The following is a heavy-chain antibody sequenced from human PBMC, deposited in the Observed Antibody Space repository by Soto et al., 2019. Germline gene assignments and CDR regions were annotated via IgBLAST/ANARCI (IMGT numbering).Heavy chain of an antibody. CDR3: AXEGGYGGNSGGSYGMDV. V-gene: IGHV1-2*02. CDR2: INPNSGGT. D-gene: IGHD4-17*01. Sequence: ASVKVSCKASGYTFTGYYMHWVRQAPGQGLEWMGWINPNSGGTNYAQKFQGRVTMTRDTSISTAYMELSRLRSDDTAVYYCAXEGGYGGNSGGSYGMDVWGQGTTVTVSS. CDR1: GYTFTGYY. J-gene: IGHJ6*02.